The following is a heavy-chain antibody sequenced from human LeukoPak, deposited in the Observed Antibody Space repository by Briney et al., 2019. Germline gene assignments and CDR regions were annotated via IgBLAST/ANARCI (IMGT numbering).Heavy chain of an antibody. D-gene: IGHD6-19*01. CDR3: AKGPRASGWTYFDY. CDR2: ISGSGGST. V-gene: IGHV3-23*01. CDR1: GFTLSSYA. Sequence: PGGSLRLSCAASGFTLSSYAMSWVRQAPGKGLEWVSVISGSGGSTYSAESVKGRFTISRDNSKNTLYLQMNSLRVEDTAAYYCAKGPRASGWTYFDYWGQGTLVTVSS. J-gene: IGHJ4*02.